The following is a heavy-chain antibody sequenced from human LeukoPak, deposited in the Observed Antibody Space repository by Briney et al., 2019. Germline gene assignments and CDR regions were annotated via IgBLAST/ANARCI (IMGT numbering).Heavy chain of an antibody. Sequence: SETLSLTCTVSGGSISHYYWSWIRQSPGKGLEWIGYVSNSGTTNYRPSLRSRVTVSVDTSQNHVSLKLTSMTAADTGLYYCARHHSSAYPFDYWGQGTLVTVSS. CDR3: ARHHSSAYPFDY. V-gene: IGHV4-59*08. CDR2: VSNSGTT. D-gene: IGHD3-22*01. CDR1: GGSISHYY. J-gene: IGHJ4*02.